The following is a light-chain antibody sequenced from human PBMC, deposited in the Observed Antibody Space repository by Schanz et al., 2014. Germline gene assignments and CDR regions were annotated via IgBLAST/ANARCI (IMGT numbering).Light chain of an antibody. CDR2: DVS. CDR1: SSDVGGYNY. J-gene: IGLJ2*01. V-gene: IGLV2-14*01. Sequence: QSVLTQPASVSGSPGQSITISCTGTSSDVGGYNYVSWYQQHPGKAPKLMIYDVSNRPSGVSNRLSGSKSGNTASLTISGLQTEDEADYYCSSYTSSTTVVFGGGTKLTVL. CDR3: SSYTSSTTVV.